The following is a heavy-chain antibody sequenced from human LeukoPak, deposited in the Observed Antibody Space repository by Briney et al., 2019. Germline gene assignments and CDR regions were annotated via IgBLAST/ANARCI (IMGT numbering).Heavy chain of an antibody. CDR3: ASPGPGIAVAGTGIW. V-gene: IGHV1-2*04. J-gene: IGHJ4*02. D-gene: IGHD6-19*01. Sequence: ASVKVSCKASGYTFTGYYMHWVRQAPGQGLEWMGWINPNSGGTNYAQKFQGWVTMTRDTSISTAYMELSRLRSEDTAVYYCASPGPGIAVAGTGIWWGQGTLVTVSS. CDR2: INPNSGGT. CDR1: GYTFTGYY.